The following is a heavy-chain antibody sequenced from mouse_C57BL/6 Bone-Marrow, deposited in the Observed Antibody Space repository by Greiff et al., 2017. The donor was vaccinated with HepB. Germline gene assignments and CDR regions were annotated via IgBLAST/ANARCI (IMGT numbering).Heavy chain of an antibody. V-gene: IGHV1-4*01. D-gene: IGHD2-2*01. CDR3: AREPPFYYGYGRYFDY. J-gene: IGHJ2*01. CDR2: INPSSGYT. CDR1: GYTFTSYT. Sequence: VKLMESGAELARPGASVKMSCKASGYTFTSYTMHWVKQRPGQGLEWIGYINPSSGYTKYNQKFKDKATLTADKSSSTAYMQLSSLTSEDSAVYYCAREPPFYYGYGRYFDYWGQGTTLTVSS.